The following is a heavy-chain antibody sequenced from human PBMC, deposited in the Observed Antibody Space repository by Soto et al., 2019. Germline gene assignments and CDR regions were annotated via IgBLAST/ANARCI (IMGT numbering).Heavy chain of an antibody. CDR1: GGTFSSYA. Sequence: GASVKVSCKASGGTFSSYAISWVRQAPGQGLEWMGGIIPIFGTANYAQKFQGRVTITADKSTSTAYMELSSLRSEDTAVYYCAREGWSRNCSGGSCYYYYGMDVWGQGTTVTVSS. J-gene: IGHJ6*02. V-gene: IGHV1-69*06. CDR2: IIPIFGTA. CDR3: AREGWSRNCSGGSCYYYYGMDV. D-gene: IGHD2-15*01.